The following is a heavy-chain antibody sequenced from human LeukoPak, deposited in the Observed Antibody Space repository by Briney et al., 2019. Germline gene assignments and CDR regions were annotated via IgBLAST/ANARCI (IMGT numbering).Heavy chain of an antibody. CDR3: AISYYDFWSGYDY. CDR1: GFTFSSYG. J-gene: IGHJ4*02. CDR2: IRYDGSNK. D-gene: IGHD3-3*01. Sequence: GGSLRLSCAASGFTFSSYGMHWVRQAPGKGLEWVTFIRYDGSNKYYAESVKGRFTISRDNSKNTVYLQMNSLRAEDTAVYYCAISYYDFWSGYDYWGQGTLVTVSS. V-gene: IGHV3-30*02.